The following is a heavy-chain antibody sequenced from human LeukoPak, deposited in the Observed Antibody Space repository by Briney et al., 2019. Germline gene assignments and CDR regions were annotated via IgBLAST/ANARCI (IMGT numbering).Heavy chain of an antibody. CDR1: AFTFSSYG. J-gene: IGHJ3*02. CDR3: AKGDTAMVRRAFDI. V-gene: IGHV3-30*02. D-gene: IGHD5-18*01. CDR2: IRQDGSNK. Sequence: PRRSLRPSCPAPAFTFSSYGMHWVRQAPGKGLEWVAFIRQDGSNKYYADSVKGRSTISRANSKNTLYLQMNSLRAEDTAVYYCAKGDTAMVRRAFDIWGQGTMVTVSS.